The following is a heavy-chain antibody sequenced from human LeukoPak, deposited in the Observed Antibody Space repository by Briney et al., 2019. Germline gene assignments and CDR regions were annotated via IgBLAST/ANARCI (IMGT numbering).Heavy chain of an antibody. CDR2: INHSGST. J-gene: IGHJ1*01. Sequence: PSETLSLTCAVYGGSFSGYYWSWIRQPPGKGLEWIGEINHSGSTNYNPSLKSRVTISVDTSKNQFSLKLSSVTAADTAVYYCARYCRSTNCYDAYLQPWGQGTLVTVSS. D-gene: IGHD2-2*01. CDR1: GGSFSGYY. CDR3: ARYCRSTNCYDAYLQP. V-gene: IGHV4-34*01.